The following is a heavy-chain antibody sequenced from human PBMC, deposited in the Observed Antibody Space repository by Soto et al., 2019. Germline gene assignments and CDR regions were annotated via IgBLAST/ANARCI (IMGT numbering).Heavy chain of an antibody. V-gene: IGHV3-23*01. CDR2: MRSSGGDT. D-gene: IGHD5-12*01. Sequence: EVQVLESGGGLVQPGGSLRLSCAASGFTFSLCAMSWVRQAPGKGLEWVSSMRSSGGDTYYADSVRGRFTISRDDSKNTLYLQMNSLRVEDTALYYCAKGHSKSYYYFDFWGQGTLVTVSS. J-gene: IGHJ4*02. CDR1: GFTFSLCA. CDR3: AKGHSKSYYYFDF.